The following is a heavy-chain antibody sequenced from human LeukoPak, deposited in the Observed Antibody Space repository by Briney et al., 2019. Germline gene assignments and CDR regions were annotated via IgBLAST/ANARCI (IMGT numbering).Heavy chain of an antibody. V-gene: IGHV1-69*01. CDR2: PIFGTA. Sequence: PIFGTANYAQKFQGRVTITADESTSTAYMELSSLRSEDTAVYYCARDLESDYYDSSGYYSTWGQGTLVTVSS. CDR3: ARDLESDYYDSSGYYST. J-gene: IGHJ5*02. D-gene: IGHD3-22*01.